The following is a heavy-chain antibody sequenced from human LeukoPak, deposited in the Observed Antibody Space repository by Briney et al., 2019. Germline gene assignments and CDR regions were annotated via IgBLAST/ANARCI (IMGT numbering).Heavy chain of an antibody. Sequence: ASVKVSCKASGYTFTGYYMHWVRQAPGQGLEWMGWINPNSGGTNYAQKFQGRVTMTRDTSISTAYMELSRLRSDDTAVCYCARAIWYYYDSSGYHFDYWGQGTLVTVSS. CDR3: ARAIWYYYDSSGYHFDY. J-gene: IGHJ4*02. V-gene: IGHV1-2*02. CDR2: INPNSGGT. D-gene: IGHD3-22*01. CDR1: GYTFTGYY.